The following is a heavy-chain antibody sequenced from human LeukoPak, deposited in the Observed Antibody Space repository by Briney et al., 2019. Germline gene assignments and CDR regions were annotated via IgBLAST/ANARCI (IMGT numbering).Heavy chain of an antibody. Sequence: ASVKVSCKASGYTFTSYGINWVRQATGQGLEWMGWMNPNSGNTGYAQKFQGRVTMTRNTSITTAYMELSSLRSEDTAMYYCARATGTTLRDYWGQGTLVAVSS. V-gene: IGHV1-8*02. CDR1: GYTFTSYG. D-gene: IGHD1-1*01. J-gene: IGHJ4*02. CDR3: ARATGTTLRDY. CDR2: MNPNSGNT.